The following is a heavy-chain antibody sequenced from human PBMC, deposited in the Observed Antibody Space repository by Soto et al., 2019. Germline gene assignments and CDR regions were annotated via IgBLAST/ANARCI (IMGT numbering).Heavy chain of an antibody. CDR1: GYTFTSYG. V-gene: IGHV1-18*01. CDR3: AREYCSGGRCYFPDY. J-gene: IGHJ4*02. D-gene: IGHD2-15*01. Sequence: GASVKVSCKASGYTFTSYGISCVRQAPGQGLEWMGWINTDNGNTYYAQKLQGRLTMSTDTSTATAYMELRSLSSDDTAVYYCAREYCSGGRCYFPDYWGQGALVTVSS. CDR2: INTDNGNT.